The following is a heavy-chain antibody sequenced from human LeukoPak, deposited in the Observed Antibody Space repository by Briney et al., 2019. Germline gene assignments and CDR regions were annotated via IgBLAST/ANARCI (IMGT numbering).Heavy chain of an antibody. CDR1: GFTFSSYE. V-gene: IGHV3-48*03. CDR3: ARGPSGYHNT. J-gene: IGHJ4*02. Sequence: GGSLRLSCAASGFTFSSYEMNWVCQAPGKGLEWVSYISSSGSTIYYADSVKGRFTISRDNAKNSLYLQMNSLRTEDTAVYYCARGPSGYHNTGGQGTLVTVSS. CDR2: ISSSGSTI. D-gene: IGHD5-12*01.